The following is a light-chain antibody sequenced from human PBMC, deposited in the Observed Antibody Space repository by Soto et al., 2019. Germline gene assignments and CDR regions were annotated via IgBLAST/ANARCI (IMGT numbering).Light chain of an antibody. CDR1: QSVNTY. CDR3: QQRSKWRT. V-gene: IGKV3-11*01. Sequence: EIVLTQSPATLSLSPGERATLSCRASQSVNTYLACYQQKPGQAPRLLIYDASHRATGIPARFSGSGSGTDFTLTISSLEPEAFAVYYCQQRSKWRTFGQGTKVDIK. CDR2: DAS. J-gene: IGKJ1*01.